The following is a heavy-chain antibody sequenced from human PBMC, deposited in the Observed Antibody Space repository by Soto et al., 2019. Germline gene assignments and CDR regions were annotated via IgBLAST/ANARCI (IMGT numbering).Heavy chain of an antibody. CDR3: TRAGYSGYDTYGFFYYSYGMDV. V-gene: IGHV3-49*03. CDR1: GLTFGDYA. D-gene: IGHD5-12*01. J-gene: IGHJ6*02. Sequence: GSLRLSCTASGLTFGDYAMSWFRQAPVKGLEWVGFIRGKAYGGTTEYAASVKGRFTISRDDSKSIAYLQMNSLKTEDTAVYYCTRAGYSGYDTYGFFYYSYGMDVWGQGTTVTVSS. CDR2: IRGKAYGGTT.